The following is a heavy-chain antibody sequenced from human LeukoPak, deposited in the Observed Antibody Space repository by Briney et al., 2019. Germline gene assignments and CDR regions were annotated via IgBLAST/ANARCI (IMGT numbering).Heavy chain of an antibody. V-gene: IGHV4-4*07. D-gene: IGHD1-1*01. J-gene: IGHJ6*03. CDR2: VHSSGIT. CDR3: ARLVIASGYSFYNMDV. Sequence: SETLSLTCTVTGGSINSYYWNWIRQPAGKGLEWIGRVHSSGITTYNPSLKSRVTMSVDTSKKELSLKLSSVTAADTAVYYCARLVIASGYSFYNMDVWGNGTTVIVSS. CDR1: GGSINSYY.